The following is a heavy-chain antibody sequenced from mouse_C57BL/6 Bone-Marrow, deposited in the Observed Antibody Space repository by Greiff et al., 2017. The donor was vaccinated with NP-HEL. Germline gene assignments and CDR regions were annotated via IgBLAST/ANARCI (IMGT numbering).Heavy chain of an antibody. CDR1: GYTFTSYW. Sequence: VQLQQPGAELVRLGSSVKLSCKASGYTFTSYWMDWVKQRPGQGLEWIGNIYPSDSETHYNQKFKDKATLTVDKSSSTAYMQLSSLTSEDSAVYYCAREGLGRFAYWGQGTLVTVSA. D-gene: IGHD4-1*01. V-gene: IGHV1-61*01. CDR2: IYPSDSET. CDR3: AREGLGRFAY. J-gene: IGHJ3*01.